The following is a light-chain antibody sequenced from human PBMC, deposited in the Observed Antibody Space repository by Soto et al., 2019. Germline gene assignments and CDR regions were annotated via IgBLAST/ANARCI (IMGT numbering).Light chain of an antibody. CDR2: AAS. V-gene: IGKV1-27*01. CDR3: QQLESYLTP. CDR1: QGIGNF. J-gene: IGKJ4*01. Sequence: MTLSASALSAPLGDTVTITCRASQGIGNFLAWYQQKPGDVPKLLIYAASTVQSGGPSRFSGSGSGTDFTLTISILQPEDCASYYCQQLESYLTPFDGGTRLNIK.